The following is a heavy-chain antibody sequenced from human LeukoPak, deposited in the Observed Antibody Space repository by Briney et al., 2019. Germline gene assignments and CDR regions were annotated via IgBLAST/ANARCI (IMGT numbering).Heavy chain of an antibody. CDR2: INGDGSTT. CDR1: GFTFSTYW. CDR3: ARDYAGSPDY. Sequence: QTGGSLRLSCTASGFTFSTYWINWVHQSPGKGLVWVALINGDGSTTTHADSVKGRFTISRDNAKNTAYLQMNSLRDEDTAVYFCARDYAGSPDYWGQGTLVTVSA. V-gene: IGHV3-74*03. D-gene: IGHD3-10*01. J-gene: IGHJ4*02.